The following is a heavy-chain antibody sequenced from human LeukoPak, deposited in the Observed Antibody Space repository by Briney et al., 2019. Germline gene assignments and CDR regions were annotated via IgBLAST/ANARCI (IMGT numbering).Heavy chain of an antibody. D-gene: IGHD6-13*01. CDR1: GFTFSSYA. CDR2: ISASGGST. V-gene: IGHV3-23*01. Sequence: GGSLRLSCAASGFTFSSYAMSWVRQAPGKGLEWVSGISASGGSTYYADSVRGRFTISRDNAKNSLYLQMNSLRDEDTAVYYCASGAAAGNYYYYGMDVWGQGTTVTVSS. J-gene: IGHJ6*02. CDR3: ASGAAAGNYYYYGMDV.